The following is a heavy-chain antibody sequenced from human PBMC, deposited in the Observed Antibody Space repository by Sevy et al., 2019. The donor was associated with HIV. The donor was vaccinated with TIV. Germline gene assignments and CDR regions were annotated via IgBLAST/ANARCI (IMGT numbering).Heavy chain of an antibody. CDR1: GFTFSSYA. J-gene: IGHJ3*02. V-gene: IGHV3-23*01. Sequence: GGSLRLSCAASGFTFSSYAMSWLRQAPGKGLEWVSAISGSGGSTYYADSVKGRFTISRDNSKNTLYLQMNSLRAEDTAVYYCARQTGYSSGWYASDAFDIWGQGTMVTVSS. D-gene: IGHD6-19*01. CDR2: ISGSGGST. CDR3: ARQTGYSSGWYASDAFDI.